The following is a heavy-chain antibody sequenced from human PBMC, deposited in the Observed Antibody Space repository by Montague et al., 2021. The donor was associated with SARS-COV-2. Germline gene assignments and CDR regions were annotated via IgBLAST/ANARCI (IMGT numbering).Heavy chain of an antibody. J-gene: IGHJ3*02. D-gene: IGHD3-22*01. Sequence: SLRLSCAASGFTFSSSEMNWVRQASGKGLEWVSYISSSGRTIYYADSVKGRFTISRDNAKNSLYLQMNSLRAEDTAVYYCARSYYYDSSGYYPDAFDIWGQGKMVTVSS. CDR3: ARSYYYDSSGYYPDAFDI. V-gene: IGHV3-48*03. CDR2: ISSSGRTI. CDR1: GFTFSSSE.